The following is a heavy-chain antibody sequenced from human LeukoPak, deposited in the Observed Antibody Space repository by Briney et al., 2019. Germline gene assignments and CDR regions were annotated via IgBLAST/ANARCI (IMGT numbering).Heavy chain of an antibody. V-gene: IGHV1-3*01. J-gene: IGHJ4*02. D-gene: IGHD2-8*01. CDR3: ARGPVGMVAHFDY. CDR1: GYIFTSYA. Sequence: GASVKVSCKASGYIFTSYAMHWVRQAPGQRLEWMGWINAGNGNTKYSQKFQGRVTITRDTSASTAYMELSSLRSEDTAVYYCARGPVGMVAHFDYWGQGTLVTVSS. CDR2: INAGNGNT.